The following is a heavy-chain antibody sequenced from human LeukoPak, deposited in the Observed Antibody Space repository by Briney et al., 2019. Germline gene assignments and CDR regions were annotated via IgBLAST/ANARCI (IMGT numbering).Heavy chain of an antibody. Sequence: SETLSLTCAVSGGSISSGGYSWSWIRQPPGKGLEWIGYIYHSGSTYYNPSLKSRVNISVDRSKNQFSLKLSSVTAADTAVYYCARVRGSYSRGTYYFDYWGQGTLVTVSS. J-gene: IGHJ4*02. CDR2: IYHSGST. V-gene: IGHV4-30-2*01. CDR1: GGSISSGGYS. CDR3: ARVRGSYSRGTYYFDY. D-gene: IGHD1-26*01.